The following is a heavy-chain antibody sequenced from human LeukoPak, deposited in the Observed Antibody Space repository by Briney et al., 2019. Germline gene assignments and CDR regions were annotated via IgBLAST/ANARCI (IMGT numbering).Heavy chain of an antibody. J-gene: IGHJ5*02. D-gene: IGHD1-26*01. CDR1: GFTISDKW. V-gene: IGHV3-7*03. CDR2: IKKDGSQK. CDR3: ARVGWELLNLHFDP. Sequence: PGGSLRLSCVGSGFTISDKWMSWVRQAPGKGPEWVASIKKDGSQKYYVDSVKGRFTISRDNAQNSLYLQMSSLRVEDTAIYSCARVGWELLNLHFDPWGQGTLVTVSS.